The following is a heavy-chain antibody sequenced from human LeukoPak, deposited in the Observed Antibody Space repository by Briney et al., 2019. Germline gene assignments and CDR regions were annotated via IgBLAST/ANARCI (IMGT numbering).Heavy chain of an antibody. D-gene: IGHD6-6*01. CDR1: GFTFSDYY. CDR3: AKLDEYTNSSGGY. CDR2: ISSSGSTI. V-gene: IGHV3-11*04. Sequence: GGSLRLSCAASGFTFSDYYMSWIRQAPGKGLEWVSYISSSGSTIYYADSVKGRFTISRDNSKNTLYLQMNSLRAEDTAVYYCAKLDEYTNSSGGYWGQGTLVTVSS. J-gene: IGHJ4*02.